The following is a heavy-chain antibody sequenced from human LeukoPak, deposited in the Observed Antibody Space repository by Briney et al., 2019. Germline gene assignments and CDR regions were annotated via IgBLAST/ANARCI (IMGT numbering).Heavy chain of an antibody. V-gene: IGHV3-64*01. CDR2: LSSNGGST. D-gene: IGHD2-15*01. CDR3: ATAGGGAGYCSCGSGYYFVY. CDR1: GFTLSRYV. J-gene: IGHJ4*02. Sequence: GGSLRLFCAASGFTLSRYVVHWVRQAPGKGLEYVSALSSNGGSTYYANSVKGRFTISRDNSKNTLYLQMGSLRAEGMAVYYCATAGGGAGYCSCGSGYYFVYRGQGTRVTVSS.